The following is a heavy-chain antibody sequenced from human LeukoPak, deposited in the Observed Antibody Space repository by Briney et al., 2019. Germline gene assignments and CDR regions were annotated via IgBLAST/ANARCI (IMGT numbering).Heavy chain of an antibody. D-gene: IGHD2/OR15-2a*01. CDR1: GGTFSSYA. V-gene: IGHV1-69*05. Sequence: GASVKASCKASGGTFSSYAISWVRQAPGQGLEWMGRIIPIFGTANYAQKFQGRVTITTDESTSTAYMELSSLRSEDTAVYYCARDTIIRGYMDVWGKGTTVTVS. CDR2: IIPIFGTA. J-gene: IGHJ6*03. CDR3: ARDTIIRGYMDV.